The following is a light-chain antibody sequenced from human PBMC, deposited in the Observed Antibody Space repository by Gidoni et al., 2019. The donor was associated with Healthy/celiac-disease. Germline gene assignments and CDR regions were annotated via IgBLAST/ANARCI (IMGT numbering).Light chain of an antibody. CDR2: DAS. CDR3: QQYDNQGGS. Sequence: DIPMTQSPSSLSASVGDRVTITCQASQDISNYLNWYQQKPGKAPKLLIYDASNLETGVPSRFSGSGSGTDFTFTISSLQPEDIATYYCQQYDNQGGSFXXXTKLEIK. V-gene: IGKV1-33*01. CDR1: QDISNY. J-gene: IGKJ2*04.